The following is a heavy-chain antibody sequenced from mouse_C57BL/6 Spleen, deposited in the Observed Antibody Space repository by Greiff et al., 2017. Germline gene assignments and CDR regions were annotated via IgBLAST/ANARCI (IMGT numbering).Heavy chain of an antibody. CDR3: ARRSYYGNSYAMDY. Sequence: QVQLQQPGAELVKPGASVKMSCKASGYTFTSYWITWVKQRPGQGLEWIGDIYPGSGSTNYNEKFKSKATLTVGTSSSTAYMQLSSLTSEDSAVYYCARRSYYGNSYAMDYWGQGTSVTVSS. J-gene: IGHJ4*01. D-gene: IGHD2-10*01. CDR1: GYTFTSYW. V-gene: IGHV1-55*01. CDR2: IYPGSGST.